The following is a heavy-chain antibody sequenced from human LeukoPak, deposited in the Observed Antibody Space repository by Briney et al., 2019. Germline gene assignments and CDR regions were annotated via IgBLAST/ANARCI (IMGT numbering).Heavy chain of an antibody. CDR3: ARDSAVDCSGGSCYSDFQH. D-gene: IGHD2-15*01. CDR1: GFTFSSYS. J-gene: IGHJ1*01. V-gene: IGHV3-21*01. Sequence: GGSLGLSCAASGFTFSSYSMNWVRQAPGKGLEWVSSISSSSSYIYYADSVKGRFTISRDNAKNSLYLQMNSLRAEDTAVYYCARDSAVDCSGGSCYSDFQHWGQGTLVTVSP. CDR2: ISSSSSYI.